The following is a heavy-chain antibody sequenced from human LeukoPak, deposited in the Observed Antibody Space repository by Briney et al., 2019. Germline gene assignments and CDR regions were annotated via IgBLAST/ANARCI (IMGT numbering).Heavy chain of an antibody. Sequence: PGESLTPSCAASGFTFRNYVIHWVRQAPGKGLEWLAVISYDGKNKYYADFVKGRFTISRAHSQSTVDLQMNTLGGADTVVYYCVRSPTYYNMDVWGKGTTVTVSS. V-gene: IGHV3-30*03. CDR1: GFTFRNYV. J-gene: IGHJ6*03. CDR3: VRSPTYYNMDV. CDR2: ISYDGKNK.